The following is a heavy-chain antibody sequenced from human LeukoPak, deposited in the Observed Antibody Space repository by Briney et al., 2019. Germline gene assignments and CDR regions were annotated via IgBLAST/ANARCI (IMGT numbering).Heavy chain of an antibody. D-gene: IGHD5-12*01. CDR1: GLTISTYA. Sequence: GGSLRLSCAASGLTISTYAMHWVGQSPCKGLPWVAVISSDGTYKSYGDTLEGRFTVSRDNSMHTLYLQMNNLRPEDTAVYYCAKDLAGYGSFDYWGQGTLVSVSS. CDR2: ISSDGTYK. V-gene: IGHV3-30*18. CDR3: AKDLAGYGSFDY. J-gene: IGHJ4*02.